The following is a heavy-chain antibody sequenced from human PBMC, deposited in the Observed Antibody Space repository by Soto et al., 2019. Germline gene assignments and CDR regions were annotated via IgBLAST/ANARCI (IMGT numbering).Heavy chain of an antibody. CDR3: AREIEYAPGFDP. J-gene: IGHJ5*02. CDR1: GGCISSGGYY. D-gene: IGHD2-2*01. V-gene: IGHV4-31*03. Sequence: SETLSLTCTVSGGCISSGGYYWSWIRQHPGKGLEWIGYIYYSGSTYYNPSLKSRVTISVDTSKNQFSLKLSSVTAADTAVYYCAREIEYAPGFDPWAQGTLVTVSS. CDR2: IYYSGST.